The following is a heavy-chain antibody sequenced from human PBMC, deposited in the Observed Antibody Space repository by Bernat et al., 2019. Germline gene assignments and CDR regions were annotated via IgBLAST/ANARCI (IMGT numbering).Heavy chain of an antibody. V-gene: IGHV3-64D*06. CDR3: VNSYCSGGSCDGPFSYYYGMDV. D-gene: IGHD2-15*01. J-gene: IGHJ6*02. CDR1: GFTFSSYA. Sequence: EVQLVESGGGLVQPGGSLRLSCSASGFTFSSYAMHWVRQAPGKGLEYVSAISSNGGSTYYADSVKGRFTISRDNSKYTLYLQMSSLRDEDTAVYYCVNSYCSGGSCDGPFSYYYGMDVWGQGTTVTVSS. CDR2: ISSNGGST.